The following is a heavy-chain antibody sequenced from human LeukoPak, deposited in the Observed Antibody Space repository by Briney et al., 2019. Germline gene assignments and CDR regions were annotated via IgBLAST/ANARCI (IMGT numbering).Heavy chain of an antibody. CDR3: ARSGYFVYYGMDV. Sequence: SETLSLTCAVYGGSFSGYYWSWIRQPPGKGLEWIGEINHSGSTNYNPSLKSRVTISVETSKNRFSLKLSSVTAADTAVYYCARSGYFVYYGMDVWGQGTTVTVSS. J-gene: IGHJ6*02. V-gene: IGHV4-34*01. CDR2: INHSGST. D-gene: IGHD3-9*01. CDR1: GGSFSGYY.